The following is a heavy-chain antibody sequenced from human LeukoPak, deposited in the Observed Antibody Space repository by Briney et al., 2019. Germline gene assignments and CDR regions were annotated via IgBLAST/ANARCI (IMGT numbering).Heavy chain of an antibody. CDR2: IYYSGST. CDR1: GGSISSGGYY. CDR3: AREVTTVTTSQRVPYWFDP. V-gene: IGHV4-31*03. Sequence: SETLSLTCTVSGGSISSGGYYWSWIRQHPGKGLEWIGYIYYSGSTYYNPSLKSRVTISVDTSKNQFSLKLSSVTAADTAVYYCAREVTTVTTSQRVPYWFDPWGQGTLVTVSS. J-gene: IGHJ5*02. D-gene: IGHD4-11*01.